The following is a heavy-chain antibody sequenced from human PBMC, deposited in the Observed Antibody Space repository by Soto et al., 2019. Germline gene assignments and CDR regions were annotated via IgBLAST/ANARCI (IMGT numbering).Heavy chain of an antibody. Sequence: GGSLRLSCAASGFTFSSYAMHWVRQAPGKGLEWVAVISYDGSNKYYADSVKGRFTISRDNSKNTLYLQMNSLRAEDTAVYYCARERDRPGYSSGWYFLCNYWGQGTLVTVSS. J-gene: IGHJ4*02. CDR3: ARERDRPGYSSGWYFLCNY. CDR2: ISYDGSNK. D-gene: IGHD6-19*01. V-gene: IGHV3-30-3*01. CDR1: GFTFSSYA.